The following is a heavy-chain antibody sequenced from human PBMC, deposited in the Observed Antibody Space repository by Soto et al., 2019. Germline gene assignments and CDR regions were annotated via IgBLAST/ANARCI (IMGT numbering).Heavy chain of an antibody. Sequence: ASVKVSCKASGYTFTSYDINWVRQATGQGLEWMGWMNPNSGNTGYAQKFQGRVTMTRNTSISTAYMELSSLRSEDTAVYYCARAIVVVPAATYYYYYGMDVWGQGTTVTVS. CDR2: MNPNSGNT. V-gene: IGHV1-8*01. CDR1: GYTFTSYD. J-gene: IGHJ6*02. D-gene: IGHD2-2*01. CDR3: ARAIVVVPAATYYYYYGMDV.